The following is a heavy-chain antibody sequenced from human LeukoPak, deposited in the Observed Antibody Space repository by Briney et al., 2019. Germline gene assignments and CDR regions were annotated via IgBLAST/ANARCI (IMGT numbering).Heavy chain of an antibody. CDR3: AKTAEYYGSGNIDY. Sequence: QPGGSLRLSCAASGFTFSNYAMSWVRQAPGKGLEWVSSINFSGGDSTYYAGSVKGRLTISRDNSKNTLYLQMNSLRAEDTAIYYCAKTAEYYGSGNIDYWGQGTLVTVSS. J-gene: IGHJ4*02. CDR2: INFSGGDST. CDR1: GFTFSNYA. V-gene: IGHV3-23*01. D-gene: IGHD3-10*01.